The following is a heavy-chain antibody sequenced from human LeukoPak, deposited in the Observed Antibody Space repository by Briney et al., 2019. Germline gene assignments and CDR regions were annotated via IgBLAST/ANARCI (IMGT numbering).Heavy chain of an antibody. CDR1: GGSISSCY. CDR3: ARGLHLAAFDI. V-gene: IGHV4-59*01. Sequence: SETLSLTCTVSGGSISSCYWSWIRQPPGKGLEWSGYVQYNGNTNYNPSLKSRVTISVDTSKNQFSLKLSSVTAADTAVYYCARGLHLAAFDIWGQGTMVSVSS. D-gene: IGHD2-21*01. J-gene: IGHJ3*02. CDR2: VQYNGNT.